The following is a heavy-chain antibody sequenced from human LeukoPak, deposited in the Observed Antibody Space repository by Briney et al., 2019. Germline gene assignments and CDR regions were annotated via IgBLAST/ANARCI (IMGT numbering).Heavy chain of an antibody. V-gene: IGHV4-59*08. J-gene: IGHJ6*02. Sequence: SETLSLTCTVSGGSISTYYWSWIRQSPGKGLEWIGYIYYSGSTAYNPSLKSRVTISVDTSKNQFSLKLSSVTAADTAVYYCERHGTSSYYYYAMDVWGQGTTVTVSS. CDR1: GGSISTYY. CDR3: ERHGTSSYYYYAMDV. D-gene: IGHD1-26*01. CDR2: IYYSGST.